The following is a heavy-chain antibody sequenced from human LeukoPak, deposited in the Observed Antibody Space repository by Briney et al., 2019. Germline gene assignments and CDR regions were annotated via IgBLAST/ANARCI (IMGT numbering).Heavy chain of an antibody. Sequence: GGSLRLSCAASGFTFSSYSMNWVRQAPGKGLEWISYISSSGSITSHADSVKGRFTISRDNAKNSLYLQMNSLRAEDTALYYCARGLVAAAGLSDYWGQGTLVTVSS. CDR3: ARGLVAAAGLSDY. V-gene: IGHV3-48*04. CDR1: GFTFSSYS. J-gene: IGHJ4*02. CDR2: ISSSGSIT. D-gene: IGHD6-13*01.